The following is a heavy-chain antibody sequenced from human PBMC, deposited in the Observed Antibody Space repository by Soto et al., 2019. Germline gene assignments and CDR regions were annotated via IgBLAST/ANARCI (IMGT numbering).Heavy chain of an antibody. CDR1: RDSVNSGGDY. V-gene: IGHV4-31*03. Sequence: PXETLSLTCSVSRDSVNSGGDYWSWIRQHPGKGLEWIGYIYSNGDTYYNPSLKSRVTISVDTSKNQFSLNLTSVTAADTAVYYCARRGGSSSGYYYYAMDVWGQGTTVTVSS. J-gene: IGHJ6*02. CDR2: IYSNGDT. CDR3: ARRGGSSSGYYYYAMDV. D-gene: IGHD6-6*01.